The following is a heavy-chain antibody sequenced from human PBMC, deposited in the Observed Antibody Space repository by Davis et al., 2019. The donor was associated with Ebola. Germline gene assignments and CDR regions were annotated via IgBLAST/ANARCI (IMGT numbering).Heavy chain of an antibody. V-gene: IGHV4-61*08. CDR3: ARALTGIQYFDY. J-gene: IGHJ4*02. Sequence: PGGSLRLSCTVSGGSVGSGGYYWSWIRQHPGKGLEWIGYIYYSGSTYYNPSLKSRVTISVDTSKNQFSLKLSSVTAADTAVYYCARALTGIQYFDYWGQGTLVTVSS. D-gene: IGHD7-27*01. CDR2: IYYSGST. CDR1: GGSVGSGGYY.